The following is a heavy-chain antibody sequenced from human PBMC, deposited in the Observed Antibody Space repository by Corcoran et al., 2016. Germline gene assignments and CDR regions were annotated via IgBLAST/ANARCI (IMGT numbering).Heavy chain of an antibody. CDR1: GFTFSSYW. CDR2: IKYDGSDT. J-gene: IGHJ4*02. CDR3: TGVKVGASGVFDS. Sequence: EVQLVESGGGLVQPGESLRLSCAASGFTFSSYWMHWVRQVPGKGLVWVSRIKYDGSDTSYADSVNGRFTISRDNAKNTVYLQMNSLRAEDTARYHCTGVKVGASGVFDSWGQGTMVTVSS. V-gene: IGHV3-74*01. D-gene: IGHD1-26*01.